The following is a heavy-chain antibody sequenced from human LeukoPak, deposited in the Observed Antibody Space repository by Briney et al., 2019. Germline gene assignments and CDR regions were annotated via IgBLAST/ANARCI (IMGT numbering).Heavy chain of an antibody. D-gene: IGHD2-15*01. V-gene: IGHV4-39*01. Sequence: SETLSLTCTVSGGSISSSSYYWGWIRQPPGKGLEWIGSIYYSGSTYHNPSLKSRVTISVDTSKNQFSLKLSSVTAADTAVYYCARRALGEVVVVAATSAFDIWGQGTMVTVSS. J-gene: IGHJ3*02. CDR1: GGSISSSSYY. CDR2: IYYSGST. CDR3: ARRALGEVVVVAATSAFDI.